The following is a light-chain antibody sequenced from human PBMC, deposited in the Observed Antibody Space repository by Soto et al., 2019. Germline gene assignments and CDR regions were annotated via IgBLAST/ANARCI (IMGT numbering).Light chain of an antibody. CDR1: QSVSSN. CDR2: GAS. V-gene: IGKV3-15*01. Sequence: EIVMTQSPATLSVSPGERATLSCRASQSVSSNLAWYQQKPGQAPRLLIYGASTRATGIPARFSGSGSGTELPLTISSLPSEDFAVYYCQQYNNWPPMAFGQGTKVEIK. CDR3: QQYNNWPPMA. J-gene: IGKJ1*01.